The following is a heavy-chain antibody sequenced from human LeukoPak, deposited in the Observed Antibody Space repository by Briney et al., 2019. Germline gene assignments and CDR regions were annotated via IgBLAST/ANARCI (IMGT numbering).Heavy chain of an antibody. CDR1: GGSISSGGYY. CDR2: IYHSGST. CDR3: ARVRGSGSYFDYYYYGLDV. J-gene: IGHJ6*02. Sequence: SETLSLTCTVSGGSISSGGYYWSWIRQPPGKGLEWIGYIYHSGSTYYNPSLKSRVTISVDTSKNQFSLKLRSVTAADTAVYYCARVRGSGSYFDYYYYGLDVWGQGTTVTVSS. V-gene: IGHV4-30-2*01. D-gene: IGHD3-10*01.